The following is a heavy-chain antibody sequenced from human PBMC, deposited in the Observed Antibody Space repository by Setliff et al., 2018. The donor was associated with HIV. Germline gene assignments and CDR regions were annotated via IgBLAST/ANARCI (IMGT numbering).Heavy chain of an antibody. D-gene: IGHD3-9*01. Sequence: SETLSLTCTVSGGSMSSSSYYWGWIRQTPDKGLEWIGIIYYSGATYYNPSLTSRVTISVDTSRNQFSLKLRSVTAADTAAYYCARGLRYGQGYFYYIMDVWGQGTTVTVSS. CDR3: ARGLRYGQGYFYYIMDV. J-gene: IGHJ6*02. CDR1: GGSMSSSSYY. V-gene: IGHV4-39*01. CDR2: IYYSGAT.